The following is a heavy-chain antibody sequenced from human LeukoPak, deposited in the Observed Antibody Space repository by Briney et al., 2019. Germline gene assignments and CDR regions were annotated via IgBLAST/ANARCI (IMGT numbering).Heavy chain of an antibody. CDR2: IQYDGSKK. Sequence: GRSLRLSCVASGFTFSSNGMHWVRQAPGKGLEWVTFIQYDGSKKYYADSVKGRFTISRDNSKNTLYLEMNSLRAEDTAVYYCAKDIGSYYDYWGQGILVTVSS. J-gene: IGHJ4*02. CDR1: GFTFSSNG. D-gene: IGHD3-10*01. CDR3: AKDIGSYYDY. V-gene: IGHV3-30*02.